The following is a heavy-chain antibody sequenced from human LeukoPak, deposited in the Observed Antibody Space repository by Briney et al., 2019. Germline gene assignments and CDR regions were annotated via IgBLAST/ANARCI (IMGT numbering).Heavy chain of an antibody. Sequence: PGGSLRLSCAASGFTFSSYAMHWVRQAPGKGLKWVAVISYDGSNKYYADSVKGRFTISRYNSKNTLYLQMNSLRAEDTAVYYCASDPGVLGATTTFDYWGQGTLVTVSS. J-gene: IGHJ4*02. CDR2: ISYDGSNK. D-gene: IGHD1-26*01. CDR3: ASDPGVLGATTTFDY. V-gene: IGHV3-30-3*01. CDR1: GFTFSSYA.